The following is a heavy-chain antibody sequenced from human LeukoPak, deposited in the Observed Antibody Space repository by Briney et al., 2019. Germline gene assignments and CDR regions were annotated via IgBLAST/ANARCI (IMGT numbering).Heavy chain of an antibody. J-gene: IGHJ4*02. V-gene: IGHV4-39*01. D-gene: IGHD1-1*01. CDR3: ARHENRNDGFDY. CDR2: LFHSGNT. CDR1: GDSISNGFYY. Sequence: PSETLSLTCTVSGDSISNGFYYWAWIRQPPEKGLEWIGSLFHSGNTYYNPSLQSRVSISVDTSKNQFSLKLTSVTAADTAVYYCARHENRNDGFDYWGQGTLVTVSS.